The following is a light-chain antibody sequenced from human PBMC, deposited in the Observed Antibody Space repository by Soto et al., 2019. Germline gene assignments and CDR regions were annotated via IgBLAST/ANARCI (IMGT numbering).Light chain of an antibody. Sequence: EIVLTQSPGTLSLSPGERATLSCRASQSVSSSYLAWYQQKPGQAPRLLIYGASNRATGTPERFSGSGSGTDFTLTISRLEPQDSAMYYCQQYVISVTFGQGTRLE. CDR3: QQYVISVT. CDR1: QSVSSSY. CDR2: GAS. J-gene: IGKJ5*01. V-gene: IGKV3-20*01.